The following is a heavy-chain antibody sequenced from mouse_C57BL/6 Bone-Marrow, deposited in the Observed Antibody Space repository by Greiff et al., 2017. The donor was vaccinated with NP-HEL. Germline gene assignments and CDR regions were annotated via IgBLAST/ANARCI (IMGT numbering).Heavy chain of an antibody. CDR2: IDPETGGT. CDR1: GYTFTDYE. V-gene: IGHV1-15*01. Sequence: QVHVKQSGAELVRPGASVTLSCKASGYTFTDYEMHWVKQTPVHGLEWIGAIDPETGGTAYNQKFKGKAILTADKSSSTAYMELRSLTSEDSAVYYCTYYGSSYVSAMDYWGQGTSVTVSS. CDR3: TYYGSSYVSAMDY. J-gene: IGHJ4*01. D-gene: IGHD1-1*01.